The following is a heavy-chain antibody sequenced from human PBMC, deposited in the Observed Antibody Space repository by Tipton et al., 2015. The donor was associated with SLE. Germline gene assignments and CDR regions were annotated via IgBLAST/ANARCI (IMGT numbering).Heavy chain of an antibody. CDR3: ARWIPLTGINV. CDR2: INHGGST. V-gene: IGHV4-34*01. D-gene: IGHD5-18*01. J-gene: IGHJ6*02. Sequence: TLSLTCSIYGGSFGGYYWSWIRQPPGKGLEWIGEINHGGSTNYNPSLKSRVTISVDKSKNQFSLKLTSVTAADTAVYYCARWIPLTGINVWGQGATVTVSS. CDR1: GGSFGGYY.